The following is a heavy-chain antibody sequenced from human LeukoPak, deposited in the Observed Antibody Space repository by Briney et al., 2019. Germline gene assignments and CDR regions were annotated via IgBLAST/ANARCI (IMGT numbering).Heavy chain of an antibody. CDR1: GFTLSSYT. Sequence: GGSLRLSCAASGFTLSSYTMYWVRQAPGRGLVWVARFTSDGNSMTYADFVKGRFTVSRDIAKNTLYLQMNSLRAEDTAVYYCARAQVVTPTDCWGQGTLVTVSS. V-gene: IGHV3-74*01. J-gene: IGHJ4*02. CDR3: ARAQVVTPTDC. D-gene: IGHD4-23*01. CDR2: FTSDGNSM.